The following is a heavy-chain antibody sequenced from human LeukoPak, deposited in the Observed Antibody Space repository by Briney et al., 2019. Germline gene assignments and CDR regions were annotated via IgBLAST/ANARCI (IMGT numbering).Heavy chain of an antibody. CDR2: IYYSGST. V-gene: IGHV4-59*01. CDR1: GGSFSGYY. J-gene: IGHJ3*02. CDR3: ATQSMITFGGVISTRGGAFDI. Sequence: SETLSLTCAVYGGSFSGYYWSWIRQPPGKGLEWIGYIYYSGSTNYNPSLKSRVTISVDTSKNQFSLKLSSVTAADTAVYYCATQSMITFGGVISTRGGAFDIWGQGTMVTVSS. D-gene: IGHD3-16*02.